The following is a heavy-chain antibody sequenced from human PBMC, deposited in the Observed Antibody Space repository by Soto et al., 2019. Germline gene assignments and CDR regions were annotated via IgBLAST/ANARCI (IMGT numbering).Heavy chain of an antibody. CDR2: IDHSGSI. CDR3: ATGGGAAPGT. V-gene: IGHV4-34*01. CDR1: GGSFSGYY. J-gene: IGHJ4*02. D-gene: IGHD6-13*01. Sequence: QVQLQQWGAGLLKPSETLSLTCAVYGGSFSGYYWSWIRQTPGKGLEWIGEIDHSGSIKYNPSLESRVSISLDTSRNQCSLKLSSVTAADSAVFYCATGGGAAPGTWGQGTLVTVSS.